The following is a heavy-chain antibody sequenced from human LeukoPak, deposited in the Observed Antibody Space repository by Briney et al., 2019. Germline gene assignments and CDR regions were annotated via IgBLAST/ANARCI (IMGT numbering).Heavy chain of an antibody. D-gene: IGHD3-10*01. CDR2: INHSGST. CDR3: AREMVRPGGAKDDY. Sequence: PSETLSLTCAVYGGSFSCYYWSWIRQPPGKVLEWIGEINHSGSTNYNPSLKSRVTISVDTSKNQFSLKLSSVTAADTAVYYCAREMVRPGGAKDDYWGQGSLVTVSS. V-gene: IGHV4-34*01. CDR1: GGSFSCYY. J-gene: IGHJ4*02.